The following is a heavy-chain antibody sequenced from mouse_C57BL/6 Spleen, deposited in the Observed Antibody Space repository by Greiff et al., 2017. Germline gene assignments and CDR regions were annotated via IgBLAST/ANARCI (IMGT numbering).Heavy chain of an antibody. V-gene: IGHV1-59*01. CDR3: ARGGSLYFDY. D-gene: IGHD1-1*02. Sequence: VQLQQPGAELVRPGTSVKLSCKASGYTFTSYWMHWVKQRPGQGLEWIGVIDPSDSYTNYNQKFKGKATLTVDTSSSPSYMQRSSLTSEYSAVYYCARGGSLYFDYWGQGTTLTVSS. J-gene: IGHJ2*01. CDR1: GYTFTSYW. CDR2: IDPSDSYT.